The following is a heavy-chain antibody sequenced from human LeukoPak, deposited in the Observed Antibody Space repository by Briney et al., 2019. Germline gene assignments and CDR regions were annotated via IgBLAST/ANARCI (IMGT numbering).Heavy chain of an antibody. D-gene: IGHD3-22*01. Sequence: IPSQTLSLTCTVSGGSISSGGYYWSWIRQHPGKGLEWIGYIYYSGSTYYNPSLKSRVTISVDTSKNQFSLKLSSVTAADTVVYYCARASFYDSSGYFYAFDYWGQGTLVTVSS. CDR2: IYYSGST. V-gene: IGHV4-31*03. J-gene: IGHJ4*02. CDR3: ARASFYDSSGYFYAFDY. CDR1: GGSISSGGYY.